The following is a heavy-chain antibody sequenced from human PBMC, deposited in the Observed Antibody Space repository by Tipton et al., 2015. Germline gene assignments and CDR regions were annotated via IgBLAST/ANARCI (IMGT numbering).Heavy chain of an antibody. CDR3: ARQLGTGDFYYYGMDV. Sequence: ELVKPSETLSLTCTVSGGSISSGGYYWSWIRQHPGKGLEYIGYIYYSGSTYYNPSLKSRVTISVDTSKNQFSLRLSSVTAADTAVYYCARQLGTGDFYYYGMDVWGQGTTVTVSS. CDR1: GGSISSGGYY. J-gene: IGHJ6*02. CDR2: IYYSGST. V-gene: IGHV4-31*03. D-gene: IGHD1-14*01.